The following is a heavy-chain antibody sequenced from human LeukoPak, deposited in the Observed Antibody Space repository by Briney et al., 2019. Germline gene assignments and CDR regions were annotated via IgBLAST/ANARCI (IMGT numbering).Heavy chain of an antibody. J-gene: IGHJ5*02. D-gene: IGHD2-2*02. CDR1: GYTFTDYY. V-gene: IGHV1-2*02. Sequence: EASVKVSCKASGYTFTDYYMHWVRQAPGQGLEWMGWINPNNGVTKYAQKFQGRVSMTRDTSFSTASTELSSLRSDDTAVYYCARSHLLYGFDPWGQGTLVTVSS. CDR2: INPNNGVT. CDR3: ARSHLLYGFDP.